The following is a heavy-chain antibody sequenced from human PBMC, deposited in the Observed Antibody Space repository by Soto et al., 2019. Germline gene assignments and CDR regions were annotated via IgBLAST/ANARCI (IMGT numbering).Heavy chain of an antibody. CDR2: ISSSSYI. J-gene: IGHJ6*03. CDR1: GFTFSSYS. D-gene: IGHD2-15*01. Sequence: GGSLRLSCAASGFTFSSYSMNWVRQAPGKGLEWVSSISSSSYIYYADSVKGRFTISRDNAKNSLYLQMNSLRAEDTAVYYCARNKDPYYYYMDVWGKGTTVTVSS. V-gene: IGHV3-21*01. CDR3: ARNKDPYYYYMDV.